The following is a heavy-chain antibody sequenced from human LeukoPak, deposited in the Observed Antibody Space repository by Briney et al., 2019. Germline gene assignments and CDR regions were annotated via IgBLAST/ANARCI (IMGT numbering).Heavy chain of an antibody. J-gene: IGHJ4*02. CDR3: AKDGDYDSSGYYYDRYFDY. V-gene: IGHV3-23*01. D-gene: IGHD3-22*01. CDR1: GFTFSSYA. Sequence: PGESLRLSCAASGFTFSSYAMSWVRQAPGKGLEWVSTISGSGGSTYYADSVKGRFTISRDNSRNTLYLQMNSLRAEDTAVYYCAKDGDYDSSGYYYDRYFDYWGQGTLVTVSS. CDR2: ISGSGGST.